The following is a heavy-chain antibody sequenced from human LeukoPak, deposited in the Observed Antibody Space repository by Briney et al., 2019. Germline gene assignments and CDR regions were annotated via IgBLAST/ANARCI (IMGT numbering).Heavy chain of an antibody. D-gene: IGHD6-13*01. Sequence: SETLSLTCTVSGGSISSSTSYWGWIRQPPGTGLEWIGSIYYSGSTYYNPSLKSRVTISVDTSKNQFSLKLSSVTAADTAVYYCATLSRVSVGYWGQGTLVTVSS. CDR2: IYYSGST. V-gene: IGHV4-39*01. CDR3: ATLSRVSVGY. CDR1: GGSISSSTSY. J-gene: IGHJ4*02.